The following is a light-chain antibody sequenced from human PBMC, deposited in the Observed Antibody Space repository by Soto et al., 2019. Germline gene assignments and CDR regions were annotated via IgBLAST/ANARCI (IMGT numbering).Light chain of an antibody. CDR2: DAS. CDR1: QSISTW. J-gene: IGKJ2*01. Sequence: DIQMTQSPSTVSASVGDAVTITCRASQSISTWLAWYQQKPGKAPNLLIYDASTLESGGPSGFSGSGSGTEFTLTISSLQPVDSATYYCQQYNSYPYTFGQGTKLEIK. V-gene: IGKV1-5*01. CDR3: QQYNSYPYT.